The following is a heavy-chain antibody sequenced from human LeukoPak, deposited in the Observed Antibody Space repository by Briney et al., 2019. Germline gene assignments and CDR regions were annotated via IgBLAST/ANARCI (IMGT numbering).Heavy chain of an antibody. CDR3: ARDLYDSSGYYYVSAFDI. CDR1: GDSISSGDYF. Sequence: SETLSLTCTVSGDSISSGDYFWSWIRQPPGKGLEWVGYIYYSGSTYYNPSLKSRVTISIDTSKNQFALKLSSVTAADTAVYYCARDLYDSSGYYYVSAFDIWGQGTMVTVSS. V-gene: IGHV4-30-4*08. CDR2: IYYSGST. D-gene: IGHD3-22*01. J-gene: IGHJ3*02.